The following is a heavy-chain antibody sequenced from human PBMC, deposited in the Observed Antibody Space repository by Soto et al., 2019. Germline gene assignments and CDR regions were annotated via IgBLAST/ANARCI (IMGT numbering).Heavy chain of an antibody. D-gene: IGHD3-22*01. CDR2: ISYDGSNK. V-gene: IGHV3-30*18. J-gene: IGHJ4*02. Sequence: PGGSLRLSCAASGFTFSSYGMHWVRQAPGKGLEWVAVISYDGSNKYYADSVKGRFTISRDNSKNTLYLQMNSLRAEDTAVYYCAKDFSPAVVVVDGPNYWGQGTLVTVSS. CDR3: AKDFSPAVVVVDGPNY. CDR1: GFTFSSYG.